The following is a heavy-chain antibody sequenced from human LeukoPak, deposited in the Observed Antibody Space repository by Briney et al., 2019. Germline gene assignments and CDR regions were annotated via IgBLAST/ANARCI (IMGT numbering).Heavy chain of an antibody. J-gene: IGHJ4*02. D-gene: IGHD3-3*01. V-gene: IGHV1-18*01. Sequence: ASVKVSCKASGYTFTTYGITWVRQAPGQGLEWMGWISAYNGNTKYAQNFQGRVTMTTDTSTSTAYMELRSLSSDDTAVYYCARDSVGVAAYYWGQGTLVTVSS. CDR2: ISAYNGNT. CDR1: GYTFTTYG. CDR3: ARDSVGVAAYY.